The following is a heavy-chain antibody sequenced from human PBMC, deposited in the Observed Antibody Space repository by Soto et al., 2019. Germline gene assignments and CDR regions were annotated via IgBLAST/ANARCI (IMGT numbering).Heavy chain of an antibody. Sequence: QVQLVQSGAEVRKPGSSVKVSCKASGGTFSNYALSWVRQAPGQGLEWMGGIIPLFSTANYAQKFQGTATIIADESTSTAYMELSSLRSEDTAVYYCAGASVDTAMITLDYLYWHYGMDVWGQGTTVTVAS. CDR3: AGASVDTAMITLDYLYWHYGMDV. D-gene: IGHD5-18*01. CDR2: IIPLFSTA. V-gene: IGHV1-69*01. CDR1: GGTFSNYA. J-gene: IGHJ6*02.